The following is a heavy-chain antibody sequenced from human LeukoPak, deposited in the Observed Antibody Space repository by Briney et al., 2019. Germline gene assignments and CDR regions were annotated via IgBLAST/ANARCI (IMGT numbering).Heavy chain of an antibody. V-gene: IGHV4-34*01. D-gene: IGHD3-22*01. Sequence: SETLSLTCAVYAGSFSGYYWSWIRQPPGKGLEWIGEINHSGSTNYNPSLKSRVTISEDTSKNQFSLRLSSVTAADTAVYFCARHPPEYYDSSGFAFDLWGQGTMVTVSS. CDR2: INHSGST. CDR1: AGSFSGYY. J-gene: IGHJ3*01. CDR3: ARHPPEYYDSSGFAFDL.